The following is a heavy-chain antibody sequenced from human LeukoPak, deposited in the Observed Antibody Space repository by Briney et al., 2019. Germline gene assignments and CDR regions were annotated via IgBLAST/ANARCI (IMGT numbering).Heavy chain of an antibody. D-gene: IGHD6-13*01. Sequence: GGSLRLSCAASGFTFSSYSMNWVRQAPGKGLEWVSYISSRSATIYYADSVKGRFTISRDNAKDSLYLQMNSLRAEDTAVYYCARDPLSSSSFDLWGQGTLVTVSS. J-gene: IGHJ4*02. V-gene: IGHV3-48*01. CDR2: ISSRSATI. CDR1: GFTFSSYS. CDR3: ARDPLSSSSFDL.